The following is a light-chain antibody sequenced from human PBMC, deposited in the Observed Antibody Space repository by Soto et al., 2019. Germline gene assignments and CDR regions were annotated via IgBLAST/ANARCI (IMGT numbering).Light chain of an antibody. V-gene: IGKV1-5*03. CDR3: QHYNSYSEE. CDR2: KAS. Sequence: DIQMTQSPSTLSGSVGDRVTITCRASQTISSWLAWYQQKPGKAPKLLIYKASTVKSGVPSRFSGSGSGTEFTLTISSLQPDDFATYYCQHYNSYSEEFGQGTKVELK. J-gene: IGKJ1*01. CDR1: QTISSW.